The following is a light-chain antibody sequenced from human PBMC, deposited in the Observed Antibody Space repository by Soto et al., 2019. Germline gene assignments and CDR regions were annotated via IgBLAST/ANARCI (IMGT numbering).Light chain of an antibody. CDR2: KAS. V-gene: IGKV1-5*03. CDR3: QQYNSYSPT. Sequence: DVEMTQTPSSLSASVGDRAILSCRASQSIGNCLAWYQQKPGQAPKLLIYKASSLESGVPSRFRGSGSGTEFTLTISRLQPDDFETYYCQQYNSYSPTFGQGTKVDIK. CDR1: QSIGNC. J-gene: IGKJ1*01.